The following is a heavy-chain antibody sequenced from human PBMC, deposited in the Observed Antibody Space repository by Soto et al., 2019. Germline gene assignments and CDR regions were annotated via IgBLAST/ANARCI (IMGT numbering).Heavy chain of an antibody. D-gene: IGHD2-2*01. J-gene: IGHJ4*02. CDR1: GGSISSGGYY. CDR3: AALPRIGYCSSTSCPEYFDY. Sequence: SETLSLTCTVSGGSISSGGYYWSWIRQHPGKGLEWIGYIYYSGSTYYNPSLKSRVTISVDTSKNQFSLKLSSVTAADTAVYYCAALPRIGYCSSTSCPEYFDYWGQGTLVIVSS. V-gene: IGHV4-31*03. CDR2: IYYSGST.